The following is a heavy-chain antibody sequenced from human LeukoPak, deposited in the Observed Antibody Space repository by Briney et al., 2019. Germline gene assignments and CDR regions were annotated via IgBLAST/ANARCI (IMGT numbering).Heavy chain of an antibody. D-gene: IGHD3/OR15-3a*01. J-gene: IGHJ2*01. CDR1: GGSISSHY. Sequence: PSETLSLTCTVSGGSISSHYWSWIRQPPGKGLEWIGYIYYSGSTNYNPSLKSRVTISVDTSKNQFSLKLNSVTAADTAVYFCARDAGTGWYFDLWGRGTLVIVSS. CDR2: IYYSGST. CDR3: ARDAGTGWYFDL. V-gene: IGHV4-59*11.